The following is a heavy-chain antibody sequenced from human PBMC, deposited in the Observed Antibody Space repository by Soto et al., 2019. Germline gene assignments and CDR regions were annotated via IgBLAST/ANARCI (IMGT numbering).Heavy chain of an antibody. CDR1: GVTFSNAW. J-gene: IGHJ4*02. CDR3: TTDKFSGNYWILSDH. D-gene: IGHD1-26*01. V-gene: IGHV3-15*07. Sequence: GGSLRLSCAASGVTFSNAWMNWVRQAPGKGLEWVGRIKRKSDGGTMDYAAPVQGRFTISRDDAEKTVYLQMNSLKSEDTAVYYCTTDKFSGNYWILSDHWGQGTLVTVSS. CDR2: IKRKSDGGTM.